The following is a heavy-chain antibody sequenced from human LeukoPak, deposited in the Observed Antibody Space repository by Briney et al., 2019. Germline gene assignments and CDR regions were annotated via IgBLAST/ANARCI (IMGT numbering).Heavy chain of an antibody. V-gene: IGHV3-23*01. J-gene: IGHJ6*03. D-gene: IGHD2/OR15-2a*01. CDR3: AKDLSSNYYFYYMDV. Sequence: GGSLRLSCAASGFTFSRYAMSWVRQAPGKGPEWVSAITGGSNSTYYADSVKGRITISRDNSRNTLYLQMSSLRAEDTAVYFCAKDLSSNYYFYYMDVWGKGTTVTVSS. CDR2: ITGGSNST. CDR1: GFTFSRYA.